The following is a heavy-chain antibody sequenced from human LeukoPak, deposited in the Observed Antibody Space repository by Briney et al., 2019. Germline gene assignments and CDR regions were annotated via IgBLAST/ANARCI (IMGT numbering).Heavy chain of an antibody. CDR3: ARRYEFWSGYPCYYYYYYMDV. V-gene: IGHV4-39*01. D-gene: IGHD3-3*01. Sequence: SETLSLTCTVSGGSISSSSYYWGWIRQPPGKGLEWIGSIYYSGSTYYNPSLKSRVTISVDTSKNQFSLKLSSVTAADTAVYYCARRYEFWSGYPCYYYYYYMDVWGKGTTVTVSS. CDR2: IYYSGST. J-gene: IGHJ6*03. CDR1: GGSISSSSYY.